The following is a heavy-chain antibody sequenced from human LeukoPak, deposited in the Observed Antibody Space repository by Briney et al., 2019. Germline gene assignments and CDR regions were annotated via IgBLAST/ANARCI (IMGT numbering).Heavy chain of an antibody. Sequence: GGSLRLSCAASGFAFSSQAMSWFRQAPRKGLEWLSAISGSGGSTYYADSVQGRFTISRDNSKNTLYLRMSSLRAEDTAVYYCANSPKSDYWGQGTLVTVSP. CDR3: ANSPKSDY. J-gene: IGHJ4*02. V-gene: IGHV3-23*01. CDR1: GFAFSSQA. CDR2: ISGSGGST.